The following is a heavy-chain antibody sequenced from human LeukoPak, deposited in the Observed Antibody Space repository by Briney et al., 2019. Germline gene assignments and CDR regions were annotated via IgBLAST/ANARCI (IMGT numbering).Heavy chain of an antibody. Sequence: ASGDVSCNAAGYTVTSYYMHGVRQAPGQGRGWMGIINPSGGSTSYAKKFQGRVNMTRDLSTNTAYMELSSLRSEDTAVYYCARDRDDIFDYWGQGTLVTVSS. CDR3: ARDRDDIFDY. V-gene: IGHV1-46*01. D-gene: IGHD3-9*01. CDR1: GYTVTSYY. CDR2: INPSGGST. J-gene: IGHJ4*02.